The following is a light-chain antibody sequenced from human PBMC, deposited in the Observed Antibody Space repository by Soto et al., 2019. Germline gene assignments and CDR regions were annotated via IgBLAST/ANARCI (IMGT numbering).Light chain of an antibody. J-gene: IGKJ4*01. CDR1: QSIGSW. CDR3: QQYTDFSALT. CDR2: KAS. V-gene: IGKV1-5*03. Sequence: DIRMTQSPSTLSASVGDRVTITCRASQSIGSWLAWYQQKPGKAPRLLIYKASNLEGGLLSRFSGSGSGTDFTLTISSLQADDFATYYCQQYTDFSALTFGGGTKVEIK.